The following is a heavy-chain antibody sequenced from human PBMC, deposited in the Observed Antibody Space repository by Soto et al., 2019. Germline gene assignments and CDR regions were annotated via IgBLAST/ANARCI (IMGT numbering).Heavy chain of an antibody. CDR3: AREVRIAAAGNYYYYGMDV. D-gene: IGHD6-13*01. CDR1: GFTFSSYW. J-gene: IGHJ6*02. CDR2: IKQDGSEK. Sequence: EVQLVESGGGLVKPGGSLRLSCAASGFTFSSYWMSWVRQAPGKGLEWVANIKQDGSEKYYVDSVKGRFTISRDNAKNSLYLQMNSLRAEDTAVYYCAREVRIAAAGNYYYYGMDVWGQGTTVTVSS. V-gene: IGHV3-7*03.